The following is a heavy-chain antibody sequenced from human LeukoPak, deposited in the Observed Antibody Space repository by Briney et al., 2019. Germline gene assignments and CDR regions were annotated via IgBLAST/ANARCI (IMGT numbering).Heavy chain of an antibody. D-gene: IGHD3-16*01. J-gene: IGHJ2*01. CDR1: GGSISTYNW. V-gene: IGHV4-4*02. Sequence: ASETLSLTCAVSGGSISTYNWWSWVRQPPGKGLEWIGEIFYSGSINYNPSLKSRVTLSLDKSKNQFSLQLSSVTAAGTAVYYCAGPPLDYVWGKAHPKYYWYFDLWGRGTLVTVSS. CDR3: AGPPLDYVWGKAHPKYYWYFDL. CDR2: IFYSGSI.